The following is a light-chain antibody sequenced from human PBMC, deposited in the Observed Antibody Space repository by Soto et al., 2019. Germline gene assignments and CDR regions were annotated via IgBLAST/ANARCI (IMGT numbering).Light chain of an antibody. CDR2: GAS. CDR1: QSVSSSY. V-gene: IGKV3-20*01. J-gene: IGKJ1*01. CDR3: QQYNNWPPWT. Sequence: EIVLTQSPGTLSLSPGERATLSCRASQSVSSSYLAWYQRKPGQAPRLLIYGASSRATGIPDRFSGSGSGTDFTLTISSLLSEDFAVYYCQQYNNWPPWTFGQGTKV.